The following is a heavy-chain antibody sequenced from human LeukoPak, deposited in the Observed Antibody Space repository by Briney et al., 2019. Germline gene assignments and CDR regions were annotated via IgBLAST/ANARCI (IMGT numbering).Heavy chain of an antibody. V-gene: IGHV3-13*01. Sequence: PGGSLRLSCAASGFTFSSYGMHWVRQATGKGLEWVSAIGTAGDTYYPGSVKGRFTISRENAKNSLYLQMNSLRAGDTAVYYCARAGGNWNDMWYFDYWGQGTLVTVSS. CDR1: GFTFSSYG. CDR3: ARAGGNWNDMWYFDY. CDR2: IGTAGDT. J-gene: IGHJ4*02. D-gene: IGHD1-1*01.